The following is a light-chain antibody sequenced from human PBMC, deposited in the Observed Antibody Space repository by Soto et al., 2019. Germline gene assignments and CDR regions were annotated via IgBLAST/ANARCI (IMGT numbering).Light chain of an antibody. J-gene: IGLJ1*01. CDR2: DVG. V-gene: IGLV2-14*03. Sequence: SVLPQPASVSGSPGQSITISCTGTHSDIGNYNYVSWYQHLPGKAPKLMIYDVGSRPSGVSSRFSGSKSGNTASLAISGLQAEDEADYYCNSYREDHPRFYVFGTGTKVTVL. CDR3: NSYREDHPRFYV. CDR1: HSDIGNYNY.